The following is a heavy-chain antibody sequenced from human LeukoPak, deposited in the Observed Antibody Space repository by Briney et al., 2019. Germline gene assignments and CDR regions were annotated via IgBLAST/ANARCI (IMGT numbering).Heavy chain of an antibody. J-gene: IGHJ4*02. Sequence: SVKVSCKASVGIFSSYAISWVRQAPGQGLEWMGGIIPIFGTANYAQKFQGRVTITADESTSTAYMELSSLRSEDTAVYYCSDDSSGYSDYWGQGTLVTVSS. CDR2: IIPIFGTA. CDR1: VGIFSSYA. D-gene: IGHD3-22*01. CDR3: SDDSSGYSDY. V-gene: IGHV1-69*01.